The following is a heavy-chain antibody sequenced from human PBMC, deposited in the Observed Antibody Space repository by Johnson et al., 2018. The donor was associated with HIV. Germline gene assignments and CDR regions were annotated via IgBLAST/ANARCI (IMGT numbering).Heavy chain of an antibody. V-gene: IGHV3-74*02. CDR1: GFTFSSYA. D-gene: IGHD6-19*01. Sequence: VQLVESGGGVVQPGRSLRLSCAASGFTFSSYAMYWVRQAPGKGLVWVARIYSDGTDTAYADSVKGRFTISRDNAKKTLYLQMNSLRAEDTAVYYCARKQWLEIPSDALDVWGRGTMVTVAS. CDR2: IYSDGTDT. CDR3: ARKQWLEIPSDALDV. J-gene: IGHJ3*01.